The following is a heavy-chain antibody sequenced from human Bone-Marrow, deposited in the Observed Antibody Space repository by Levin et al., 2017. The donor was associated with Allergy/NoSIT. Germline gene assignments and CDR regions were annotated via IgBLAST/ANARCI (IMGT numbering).Heavy chain of an antibody. Sequence: PGGSLRLSCAASGFAFSTFVMHWVRQSPGKGLEWVAVISFDGANQFYADSVRGRFTISRDNPKNTLYLQMNSLKVDDTAVYYCAKDGSPAVAGYLDYWGQGALVTVSS. D-gene: IGHD6-19*01. CDR2: ISFDGANQ. J-gene: IGHJ4*02. V-gene: IGHV3-30-3*02. CDR3: AKDGSPAVAGYLDY. CDR1: GFAFSTFV.